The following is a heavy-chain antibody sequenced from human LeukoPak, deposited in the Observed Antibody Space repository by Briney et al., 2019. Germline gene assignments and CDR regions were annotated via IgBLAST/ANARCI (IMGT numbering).Heavy chain of an antibody. CDR3: ARGGYYGSGNDFRFDP. V-gene: IGHV4-61*01. J-gene: IGHJ5*02. Sequence: PSQTLSLTCTVSGGSISSGSHYWSWIRQSPGKGRECIGYIHYTGSTNYNPSLKSRVTISVETSKNQFSLKLKSVTAADTAVYYCARGGYYGSGNDFRFDPWGQGTLVTVSS. D-gene: IGHD3-10*01. CDR1: GGSISSGSHY. CDR2: IHYTGST.